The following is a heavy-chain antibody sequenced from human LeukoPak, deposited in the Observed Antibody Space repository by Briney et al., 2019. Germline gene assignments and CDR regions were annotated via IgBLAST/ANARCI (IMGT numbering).Heavy chain of an antibody. CDR3: ARDGNDVMDY. D-gene: IGHD1-1*01. CDR2: ISGYNDNA. CDR1: GYLFTNYG. J-gene: IGHJ4*02. Sequence: ASVKVSCKASGYLFTNYGISWVRQAPGQGLXWVGWISGYNDNAHYAQKLQGRVTMTRETSTSTVYMELRSLSSDDTAIYYCARDGNDVMDYWGQGTQVTVSS. V-gene: IGHV1-18*01.